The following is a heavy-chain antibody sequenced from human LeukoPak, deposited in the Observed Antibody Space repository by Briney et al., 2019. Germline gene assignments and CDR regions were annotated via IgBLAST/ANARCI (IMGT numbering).Heavy chain of an antibody. CDR2: IYGGGST. D-gene: IGHD6-19*01. J-gene: IGHJ4*02. CDR3: ARDDPRCLVPDY. CDR1: GFTVSSNC. Sequence: GGSLRLSCAAPGFTVSSNCMSWVRQAPGKGLEWVSIIYGGGSTYYADSVKGRFTISRDNSKNTLYLQMNSLRVEDTAVYYCARDDPRCLVPDYCGQGTLGTVSS. V-gene: IGHV3-53*01.